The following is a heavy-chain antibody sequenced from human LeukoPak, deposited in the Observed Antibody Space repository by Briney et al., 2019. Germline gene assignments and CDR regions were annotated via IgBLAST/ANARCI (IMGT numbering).Heavy chain of an antibody. Sequence: PGGSLRLSCAASGFTFSSYAMSWVRQAPGKGLEWVSAISGSGGSTYYADSVKGRFTISRDNSKNTLYLQMNSLRAEDTAVYYCAKAHRGFIAAQYYFDYWGQGTLVTVSS. CDR1: GFTFSSYA. CDR2: ISGSGGST. V-gene: IGHV3-23*01. J-gene: IGHJ4*02. CDR3: AKAHRGFIAAQYYFDY. D-gene: IGHD6-13*01.